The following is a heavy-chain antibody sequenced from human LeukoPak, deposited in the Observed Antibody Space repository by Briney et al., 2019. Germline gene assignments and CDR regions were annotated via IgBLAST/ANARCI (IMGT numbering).Heavy chain of an antibody. CDR2: IYYSGSS. Sequence: SETLSLTCTDSVGSISTYYWSWIRQPPGKGLYWIGYIYYSGSSNYNPPLKSRVTISVDTSKNQFSLNLSSVTAADTAVYYCARSERYNSGWYFYFDYWGQGTLVTVSS. J-gene: IGHJ4*02. V-gene: IGHV4-59*01. CDR1: VGSISTYY. D-gene: IGHD6-19*01. CDR3: ARSERYNSGWYFYFDY.